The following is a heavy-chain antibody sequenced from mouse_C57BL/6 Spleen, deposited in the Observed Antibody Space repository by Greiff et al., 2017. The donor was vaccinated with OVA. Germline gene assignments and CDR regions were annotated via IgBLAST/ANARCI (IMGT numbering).Heavy chain of an antibody. CDR3: ARTIYYDYDGAWFAY. CDR2: ISYDGSN. D-gene: IGHD2-4*01. J-gene: IGHJ3*01. CDR1: GYSITSGYY. V-gene: IGHV3-6*01. Sequence: ESGPGLVKPSQSLSLTCSVTGYSITSGYYWNWIRQFPGNKLEWMGYISYDGSNNYNPSLKNRISITRDTSKNQFFLKLNSVTTEDTATYYCARTIYYDYDGAWFAYWGQGTLVTVSA.